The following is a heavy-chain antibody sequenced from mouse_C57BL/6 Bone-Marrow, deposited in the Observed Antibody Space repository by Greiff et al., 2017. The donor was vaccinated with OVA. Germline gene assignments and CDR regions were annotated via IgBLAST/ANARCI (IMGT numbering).Heavy chain of an antibody. CDR1: GFNIKDDY. V-gene: IGHV14-4*01. CDR2: IDPENGDT. CDR3: ITYRY. J-gene: IGHJ2*01. Sequence: EVKLVESGAELVRPGASVKLSCTASGFNIKDDYMHWVKERPEQGLEWIGWIDPENGDTEYASKFQGKATITADTSSKTVYLHLSILTSEDTAVYYCITYRYWGQGTTLTVSS.